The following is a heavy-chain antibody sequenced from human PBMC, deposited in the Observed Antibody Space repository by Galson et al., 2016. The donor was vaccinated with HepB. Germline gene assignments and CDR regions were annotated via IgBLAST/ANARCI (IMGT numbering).Heavy chain of an antibody. V-gene: IGHV3-30-3*01. CDR1: GFNFASFD. J-gene: IGHJ6*04. CDR2: ISDDGDTT. Sequence: SLRLSCAASGFNFASFDMHWVRQAPGKGLEWVASISDDGDTTYYVDSVKGRFTVSRDNSKNTFFLQMNSLQTDDTAVYYCVREYFYILDLWGKGTTVTVSS. CDR3: VREYFYILDL.